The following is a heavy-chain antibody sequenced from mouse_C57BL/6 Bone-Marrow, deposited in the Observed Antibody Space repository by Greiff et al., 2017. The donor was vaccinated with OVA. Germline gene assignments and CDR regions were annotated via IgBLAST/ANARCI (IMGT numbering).Heavy chain of an antibody. CDR1: GFTFSSYA. CDR3: TRASDLDSSGRFAY. CDR2: ISSGGDYI. Sequence: EVKVVESGEGLVKPGGSLKLSCAASGFTFSSYAMSWVRQTPEKRLEWVAYISSGGDYIYYADTVKGRFTISRDNARNTLYLQMSSLKSEDTAMYYCTRASDLDSSGRFAYWGQGTLVTVSA. D-gene: IGHD3-2*02. J-gene: IGHJ3*01. V-gene: IGHV5-9-1*02.